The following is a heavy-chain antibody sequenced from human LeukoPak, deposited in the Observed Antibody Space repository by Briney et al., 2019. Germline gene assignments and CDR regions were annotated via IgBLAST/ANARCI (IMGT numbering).Heavy chain of an antibody. CDR2: IIPIFGTA. D-gene: IGHD3-22*01. CDR3: ARGGNYYDSSGYYIPGIY. J-gene: IGHJ4*02. CDR1: GGTFSSYA. Sequence: SVKAPCKASGGTFSSYAISWVRQAPGQGLEWMGGIIPIFGTANYAQKFQGRVTITADKSTSTAYMELSSLRSEDTAVYYCARGGNYYDSSGYYIPGIYWGQGTLVTVSS. V-gene: IGHV1-69*06.